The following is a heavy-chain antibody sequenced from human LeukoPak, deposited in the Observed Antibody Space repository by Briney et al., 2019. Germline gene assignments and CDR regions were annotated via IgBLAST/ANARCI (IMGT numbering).Heavy chain of an antibody. J-gene: IGHJ3*02. V-gene: IGHV3-53*04. D-gene: IGHD2-8*01. CDR1: GFTVSSNY. CDR2: IYSGGST. CDR3: ARGARPRLVWGDAFDI. Sequence: GGSLRLSCAASGFTVSSNYMSWVRQAPGKGLEWVSVIYSGGSTYYADSVKGRFTTSRHNSKNTLYLQMNSLRAEDTAVYYCARGARPRLVWGDAFDIWGQGTMVTVSS.